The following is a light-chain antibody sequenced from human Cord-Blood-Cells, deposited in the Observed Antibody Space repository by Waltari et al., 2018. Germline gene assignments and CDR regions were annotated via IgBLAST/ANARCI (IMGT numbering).Light chain of an antibody. CDR1: SSNIGSNY. CDR2: RNN. J-gene: IGLJ3*02. CDR3: AAWDDSLSGWV. Sequence: QSVLTQPPSASGTPGQRVTISCSGSSSNIGSNYVYWYQQLPGTAPKLLIYRNNARPSGVPDRFSGSKSGTSASLAIRGLRSEDEADYYCAAWDDSLSGWVFGGGTKLTVL. V-gene: IGLV1-47*01.